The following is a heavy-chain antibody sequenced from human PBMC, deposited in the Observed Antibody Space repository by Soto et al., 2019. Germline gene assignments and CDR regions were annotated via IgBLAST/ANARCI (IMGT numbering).Heavy chain of an antibody. CDR1: GYSFTSYW. CDR2: IDPSDSYT. Sequence: GESLKISCKGAGYSFTSYWISWVRQMPGKGLEWMGRIDPSDSYTNYSPSFQGHVTISADKSISTAYPQWSSLKASDTAMYYCARLPRKKAYDSSGYYYFPDYWGQGTLVTVSS. D-gene: IGHD3-22*01. J-gene: IGHJ4*02. CDR3: ARLPRKKAYDSSGYYYFPDY. V-gene: IGHV5-10-1*01.